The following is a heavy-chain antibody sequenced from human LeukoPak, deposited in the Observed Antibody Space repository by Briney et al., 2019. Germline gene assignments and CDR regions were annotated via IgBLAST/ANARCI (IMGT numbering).Heavy chain of an antibody. CDR3: ARHDSSGYHY. Sequence: SETLSLTCAVYGGSFSGYYWTWIRQPPGKGLEWIGEMNHSGSANYNPSLKSRVTISVDTSKNQCSLRLSSVTAADTAVYYCARHDSSGYHYWGQGTLVTVSS. J-gene: IGHJ4*02. V-gene: IGHV4-34*01. D-gene: IGHD3-22*01. CDR2: MNHSGSA. CDR1: GGSFSGYY.